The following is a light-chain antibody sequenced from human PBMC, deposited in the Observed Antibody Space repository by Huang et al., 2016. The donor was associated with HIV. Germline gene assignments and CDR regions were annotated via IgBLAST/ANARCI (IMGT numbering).Light chain of an antibody. V-gene: IGKV3-20*01. CDR2: GAS. CDR1: QSVSSSY. CDR3: QQYDSSPWT. Sequence: EIVLTQSPGTLSLSPGERATLSCRASQSVSSSYLAWYQQKPGQAPGLLFYGASSSATGIPDRFSGSGSVTDFTLTIIRLEPEDFAVYYCQQYDSSPWTFGQGTKVEIK. J-gene: IGKJ1*01.